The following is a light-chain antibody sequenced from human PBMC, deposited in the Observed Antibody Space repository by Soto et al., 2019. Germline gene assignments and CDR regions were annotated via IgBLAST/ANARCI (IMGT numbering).Light chain of an antibody. CDR1: SSDVGGYNF. Sequence: QSALTQPASVFGSPGQSITISCTGTSSDVGGYNFVSWCQQHPGKAPKLMIYEVSSRPSGVSNRFSGSKSGNTASLTISGLQPEDEADYYCSSYTTSGTVVFGTGTKV. CDR2: EVS. CDR3: SSYTTSGTVV. J-gene: IGLJ1*01. V-gene: IGLV2-14*03.